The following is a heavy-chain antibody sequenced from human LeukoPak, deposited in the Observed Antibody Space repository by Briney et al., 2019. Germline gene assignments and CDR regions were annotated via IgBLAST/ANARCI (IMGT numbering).Heavy chain of an antibody. J-gene: IGHJ4*02. CDR3: ARSGWFGELGFDY. D-gene: IGHD3-10*01. CDR2: ISSSSSYI. CDR1: GSTFSSYT. Sequence: GGSLRLSCAASGSTFSSYTMNWVRQAPGKGLEWVSSISSSSSYIYHADSVKGRFTFSRDNAKNSLYLQMNSLRAEDTAVYYCARSGWFGELGFDYWGQGTLVTVSS. V-gene: IGHV3-21*01.